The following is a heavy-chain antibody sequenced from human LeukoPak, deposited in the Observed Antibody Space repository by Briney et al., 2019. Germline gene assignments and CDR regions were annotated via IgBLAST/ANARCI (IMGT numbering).Heavy chain of an antibody. Sequence: SETLSLTCAVYGGSFSGYYWSWIRQPPGKGLEWIGEINHSGSTNYNPSLKSRVTISVDTSKNQFSLKLSSVTAADTAVYYCAARSTSQYYYYGMDVWGQGTTVTVSS. V-gene: IGHV4-34*01. CDR3: AARSTSQYYYYGMDV. D-gene: IGHD2-2*01. J-gene: IGHJ6*02. CDR1: GGSFSGYY. CDR2: INHSGST.